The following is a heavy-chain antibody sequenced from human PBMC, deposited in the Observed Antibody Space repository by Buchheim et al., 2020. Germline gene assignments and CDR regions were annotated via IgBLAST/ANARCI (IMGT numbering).Heavy chain of an antibody. V-gene: IGHV1-69*08. CDR2: IIPILGIA. CDR1: GGTFSSYT. D-gene: IGHD4-17*01. J-gene: IGHJ2*01. CDR3: ARELTNDYGDNDYWYFDL. Sequence: QVQLVQSGAEVKKPGSSVKVSCKASGGTFSSYTISWVRQAPGQGLEWMGRIIPILGIANYAQKFQGRVTVTADKSTSPAYMELSGLTSEDTAVYYCARELTNDYGDNDYWYFDLWGRGTL.